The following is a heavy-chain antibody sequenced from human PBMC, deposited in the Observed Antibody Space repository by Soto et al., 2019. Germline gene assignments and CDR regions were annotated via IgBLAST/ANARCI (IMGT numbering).Heavy chain of an antibody. V-gene: IGHV1-3*01. J-gene: IGHJ4*02. Sequence: QVQLMQSGAEVKKPGASVRVSCKASGYTITCCAMHWVRQAPGQRPEWMGWFNAGDGDTKYSQNFQGRFTIIRDTAASTVYMEWSSLRTEDTAVSYCARDGADKAAAAMVYWRPGTLVTVSS. CDR2: FNAGDGDT. CDR1: GYTITCCA. CDR3: ARDGADKAAAAMVY. D-gene: IGHD2-2*01.